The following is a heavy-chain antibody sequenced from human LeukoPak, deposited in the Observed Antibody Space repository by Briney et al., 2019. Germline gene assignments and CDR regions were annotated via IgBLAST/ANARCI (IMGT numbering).Heavy chain of an antibody. CDR2: INEDGSDK. CDR3: AKGEVVVPAASDY. CDR1: GFTFSNYW. J-gene: IGHJ4*02. D-gene: IGHD2-2*01. V-gene: IGHV3-7*03. Sequence: GGSLRLSCAASGFTFSNYWMTWVRQAPTKGLEWVASINEDGSDKYYVDSVKGRFTMSRDNGKNSLYLQMSSLRAEDTAVYYCAKGEVVVPAASDYWGQGTLVTVSS.